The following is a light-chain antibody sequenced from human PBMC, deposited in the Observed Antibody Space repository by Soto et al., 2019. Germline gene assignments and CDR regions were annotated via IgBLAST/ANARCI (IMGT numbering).Light chain of an antibody. Sequence: DIQVTQSPPTLSASVGDRVTITCRASQTISTWMAWYQQKPGKAPKLLVYDASTLQSGVASRFSGSGSGIEFTLIISGLQPDDSATYYCQQYTNTNNPWMFGQGTKVDI. CDR1: QTISTW. CDR3: QQYTNTNNPWM. CDR2: DAS. J-gene: IGKJ1*01. V-gene: IGKV1-5*01.